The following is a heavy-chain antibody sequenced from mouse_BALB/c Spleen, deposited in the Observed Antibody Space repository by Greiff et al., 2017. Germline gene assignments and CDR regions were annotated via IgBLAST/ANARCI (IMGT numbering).Heavy chain of an antibody. CDR3: ARDYGTTGYYFDY. CDR2: ISNLAYSI. V-gene: IGHV5-15*02. CDR1: GFTFSDYG. D-gene: IGHD1-1*02. Sequence: EVKVVESGGGLVQPGGSRKLSCAASGFTFSDYGMAWVRQAPGKGPEWVAFISNLAYSIYYADTVTGRFTISRENAKNTLYLEMSSLRSEDTAMYYCARDYGTTGYYFDYWGQGTTLTVSS. J-gene: IGHJ2*01.